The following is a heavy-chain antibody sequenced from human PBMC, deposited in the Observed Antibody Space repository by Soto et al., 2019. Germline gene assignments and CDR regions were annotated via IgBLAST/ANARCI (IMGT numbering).Heavy chain of an antibody. Sequence: ASVKFSCKGSVYTFTSYGISWVRQAPGQGLEWMGWISAYNGNTNYAQKLQGRVTMTTDTSTSTAYMELRSLRSDDTAVYYCARDREVVVAATSYYYYGMDVWGQGTTVTVSS. D-gene: IGHD2-15*01. J-gene: IGHJ6*02. CDR3: ARDREVVVAATSYYYYGMDV. CDR1: VYTFTSYG. CDR2: ISAYNGNT. V-gene: IGHV1-18*04.